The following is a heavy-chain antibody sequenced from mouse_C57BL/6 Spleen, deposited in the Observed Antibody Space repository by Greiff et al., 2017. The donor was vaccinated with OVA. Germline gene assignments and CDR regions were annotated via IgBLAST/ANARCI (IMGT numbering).Heavy chain of an antibody. Sequence: QVQLQQSGAELVRPGASVKLSCKASGYTFTDYYINWVKQRPGQGLEWIARIYPGSGNTYYNEKFKGKATLTAEKSSSTAYMQLSSLTSADSAVYFCARHDYGYYYAMDYWGQGTSVTVSS. CDR1: GYTFTDYY. V-gene: IGHV1-76*01. CDR3: ARHDYGYYYAMDY. J-gene: IGHJ4*01. D-gene: IGHD2-4*01. CDR2: IYPGSGNT.